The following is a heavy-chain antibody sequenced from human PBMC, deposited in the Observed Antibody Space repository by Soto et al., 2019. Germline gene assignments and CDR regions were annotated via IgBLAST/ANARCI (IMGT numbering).Heavy chain of an antibody. CDR1: GFTFSSYW. CDR3: ASTDWSSSNWFDP. D-gene: IGHD6-13*01. V-gene: IGHV3-7*01. CDR2: IKQDGSEK. Sequence: GGSLRLSCAASGFTFSSYWMSWVRQAPGKGLEWVANIKQDGSEKYYVDSVKGRFTISRDNAKNSLYLQMNSLRAEDTAVYYCASTDWSSSNWFDPWGQGTLVTVSS. J-gene: IGHJ5*02.